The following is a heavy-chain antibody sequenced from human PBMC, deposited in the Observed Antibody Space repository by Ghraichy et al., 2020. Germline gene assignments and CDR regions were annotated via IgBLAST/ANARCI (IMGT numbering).Heavy chain of an antibody. CDR2: ISYDGSNK. J-gene: IGHJ1*01. D-gene: IGHD6-13*01. V-gene: IGHV3-30*04. Sequence: GGSLRLSCAASGFTFSSYAMHWVRQAPGKVLEWVAVISYDGSNKYYADSVKGRFTISRDNSKNTLYLQMNSLRAEDTAVYYCASTIAAAGTKHWGQGTLVTVSS. CDR1: GFTFSSYA. CDR3: ASTIAAAGTKH.